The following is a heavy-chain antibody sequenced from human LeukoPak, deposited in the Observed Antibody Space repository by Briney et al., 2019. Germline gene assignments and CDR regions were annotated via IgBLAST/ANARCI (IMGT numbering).Heavy chain of an antibody. CDR3: AREQKAYSNYPNYDY. CDR2: ISFDGSNK. CDR1: GFTFSTYP. Sequence: GRSLRLSCVASGFTFSTYPMHWVRQAPGKGLEWVALISFDGSNKYYADSVKGRFTISRDNSKNTLYLQVNSLRAEDTAIYYCAREQKAYSNYPNYDYWGQGTLVTVSS. D-gene: IGHD4-11*01. V-gene: IGHV3-30*04. J-gene: IGHJ4*02.